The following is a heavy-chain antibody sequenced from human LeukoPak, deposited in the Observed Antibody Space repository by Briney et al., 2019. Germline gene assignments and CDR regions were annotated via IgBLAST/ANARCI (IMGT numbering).Heavy chain of an antibody. CDR3: ARGRDMIVWTAYFDY. CDR2: ISSSSTI. J-gene: IGHJ4*02. V-gene: IGHV3-48*01. D-gene: IGHD3-22*01. CDR1: GFTFSSYS. Sequence: GGSLRLSCAASGFTFSSYSMNWVRQAPGKGLEWVSYISSSSTIYYADSVKGRFTISRDNAKNSLYLQMNSLRAEDTAVYYCARGRDMIVWTAYFDYWGQGTLVTVSS.